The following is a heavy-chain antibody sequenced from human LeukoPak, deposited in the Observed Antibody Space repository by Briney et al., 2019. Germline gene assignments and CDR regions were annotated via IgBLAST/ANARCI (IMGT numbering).Heavy chain of an antibody. V-gene: IGHV3-15*01. CDR2: IKSKTDGGTT. D-gene: IGHD6-6*01. Sequence: GGSLRLSCAASAFTFSNDWMSWVRQAPGKGLEWVGHIKSKTDGGTTDYAAPVKGRFTISRDDSKNTLYLQMNSLKTEDTAEYYCTRQQLVFDCWGQGTLVTVSS. CDR3: TRQQLVFDC. CDR1: AFTFSNDW. J-gene: IGHJ4*02.